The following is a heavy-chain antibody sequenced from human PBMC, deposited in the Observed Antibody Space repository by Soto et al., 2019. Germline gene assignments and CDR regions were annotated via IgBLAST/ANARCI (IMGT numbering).Heavy chain of an antibody. CDR3: AKQAWGSFDY. J-gene: IGHJ4*02. D-gene: IGHD7-27*01. V-gene: IGHV3-23*01. Sequence: EVQLLESGGGLVQPGGSLRLSCAASGFTFSSYAMSWVRQAPGKGLEWVSAISGSGGSTYYADSVKGRFTISRDNSKNTLYXXXXXLRAEDTAVYYCAKQAWGSFDYWGQGTLVTVSS. CDR2: ISGSGGST. CDR1: GFTFSSYA.